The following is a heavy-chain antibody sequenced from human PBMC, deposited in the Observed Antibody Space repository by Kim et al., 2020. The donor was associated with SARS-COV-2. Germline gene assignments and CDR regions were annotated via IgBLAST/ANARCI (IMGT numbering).Heavy chain of an antibody. CDR3: AKAPGPGRP. CDR1: GFTFSSYG. V-gene: IGHV3-30*18. J-gene: IGHJ5*02. D-gene: IGHD7-27*01. Sequence: GGSLRLSCAASGFTFSSYGMHWVRQAPGKGLEWVAVISYDGSNKYYADSVKGRFTISRDNSKNTLYLQMNSLRAEDTAVYYCAKAPGPGRPWGQGTLVTVSS. CDR2: ISYDGSNK.